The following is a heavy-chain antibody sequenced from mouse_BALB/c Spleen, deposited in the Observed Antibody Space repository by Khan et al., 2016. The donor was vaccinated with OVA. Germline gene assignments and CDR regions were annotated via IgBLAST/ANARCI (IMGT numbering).Heavy chain of an antibody. J-gene: IGHJ4*01. Sequence: QVRLQQSGPGLVAPSQSLSITCTVSGFSLSRYNIHWVRQPPGKGLEWLGMIWGGGGTDYNSTLKSRLSISKDNSKSQVFLKMNSLQTDDTAMYYCARAYYRYDCYYAMDYWGQGTSVTVSS. V-gene: IGHV2-6-4*01. CDR3: ARAYYRYDCYYAMDY. CDR1: GFSLSRYN. D-gene: IGHD2-14*01. CDR2: IWGGGGT.